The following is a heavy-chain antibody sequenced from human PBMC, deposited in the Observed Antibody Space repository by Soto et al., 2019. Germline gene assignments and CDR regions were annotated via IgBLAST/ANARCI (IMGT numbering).Heavy chain of an antibody. CDR3: SRDKNLGAPSYYGMDF. Sequence: SVKVSCKASGGTYSSYAINWVRQAPGQGLEWMGGIIPIFGTANYAQKFQGRVTITADESTGTAYMELSSLRSEDTAASYCSRDKNLGAPSYYGMDFWGQGTTVTV. V-gene: IGHV1-69*13. D-gene: IGHD1-26*01. CDR1: GGTYSSYA. J-gene: IGHJ6*02. CDR2: IIPIFGTA.